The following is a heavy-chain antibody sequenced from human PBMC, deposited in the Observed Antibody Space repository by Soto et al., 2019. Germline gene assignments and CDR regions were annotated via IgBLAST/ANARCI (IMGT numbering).Heavy chain of an antibody. Sequence: PGGSLRLSCAASGFTFCSYAMHWVRQAPGKGLEYVSAISSNGGSTYYANSVKGRFTISRDNSKNTLYLQMGSLRAEDMAVYYCARAHYDYDAFDIWGQGTIVTVSS. V-gene: IGHV3-64*01. CDR3: ARAHYDYDAFDI. D-gene: IGHD5-12*01. J-gene: IGHJ3*02. CDR2: ISSNGGST. CDR1: GFTFCSYA.